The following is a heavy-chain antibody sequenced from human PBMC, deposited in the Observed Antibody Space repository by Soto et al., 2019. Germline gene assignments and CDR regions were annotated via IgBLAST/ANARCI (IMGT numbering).Heavy chain of an antibody. CDR2: IIPIFGTA. D-gene: IGHD3-9*01. J-gene: IGHJ6*02. Sequence: QVQLVQSGAEVKKPGSSVKVSCKASGGTFSSYAISWVRQAPGQGLEWMGGIIPIFGTANYAQKFQGRVTITADKSTSTAYMELSSLGSEDTAVYYCARDGRGHYDILTGYSYYYGMDVWGQGTTVTVSS. CDR3: ARDGRGHYDILTGYSYYYGMDV. CDR1: GGTFSSYA. V-gene: IGHV1-69*06.